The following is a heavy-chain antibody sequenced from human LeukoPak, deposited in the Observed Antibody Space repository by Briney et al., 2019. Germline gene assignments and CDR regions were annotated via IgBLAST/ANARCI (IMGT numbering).Heavy chain of an antibody. CDR1: GGTFSSYA. D-gene: IGHD3-3*01. Sequence: SVKVSCKASGGTFSSYAISWVRQAPGQGLEWKGGIIPIFGTANYAQKFQGRVTITADESTSTAYMELSSLRSEDTAVYYCARSITIFGVVLNAYFDYWGQGTLVTVSS. CDR3: ARSITIFGVVLNAYFDY. V-gene: IGHV1-69*13. J-gene: IGHJ4*02. CDR2: IIPIFGTA.